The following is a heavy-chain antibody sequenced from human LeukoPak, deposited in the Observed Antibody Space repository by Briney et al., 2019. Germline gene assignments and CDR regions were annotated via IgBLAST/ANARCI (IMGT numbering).Heavy chain of an antibody. Sequence: GGSLRLSCAASGFTFSSYSMNWVRQAPGKGLEWVSSISSSSSYIYYADSVKGRFTISRDNAKNSLYLQMNSLRAEDTAVYYCATVGLVYSSRSFGDWGQGTLVTVSS. CDR1: GFTFSSYS. CDR2: ISSSSSYI. J-gene: IGHJ4*02. CDR3: ATVGLVYSSRSFGD. D-gene: IGHD6-19*01. V-gene: IGHV3-21*01.